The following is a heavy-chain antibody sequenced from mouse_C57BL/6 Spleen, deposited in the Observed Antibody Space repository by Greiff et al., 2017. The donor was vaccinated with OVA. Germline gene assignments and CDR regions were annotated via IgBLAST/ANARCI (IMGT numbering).Heavy chain of an antibody. V-gene: IGHV1-81*01. J-gene: IGHJ2*01. CDR3: ARGGITTVVAPFDY. Sequence: QVQLKESGAELARPGASVKLSCKASGYTFTSCGISWVKQRTGQGLEWIGEIYPRSGNTYYNEKFKGKATLTADKSSSTAYMELRSLTSEDSAVYFCARGGITTVVAPFDYWGQGTTLTVSS. CDR1: GYTFTSCG. D-gene: IGHD1-1*01. CDR2: IYPRSGNT.